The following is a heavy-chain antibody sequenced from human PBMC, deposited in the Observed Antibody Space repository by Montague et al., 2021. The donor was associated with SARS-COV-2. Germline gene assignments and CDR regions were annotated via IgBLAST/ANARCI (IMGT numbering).Heavy chain of an antibody. D-gene: IGHD3-22*01. J-gene: IGHJ3*02. CDR1: GGSISSSSYY. CDR2: IYYSGST. CDR3: ARFPTSYYYDSKAAPATPDAFDI. Sequence: SETLSLTCTVSGGSISSSSYYWGWIRQPPGEGLGWIGSIYYSGSTYYNPSLKSRVTISVDTSKNQFSLKLSSVTAADTAVYYCARFPTSYYYDSKAAPATPDAFDIWGQGTMVTVSS. V-gene: IGHV4-39*01.